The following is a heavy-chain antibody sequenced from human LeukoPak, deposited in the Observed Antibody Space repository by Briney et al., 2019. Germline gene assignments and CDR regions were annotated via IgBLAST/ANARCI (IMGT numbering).Heavy chain of an antibody. CDR2: ISGSGGST. Sequence: GGSLRLSCAASGFTFSSSNMNWVRQAPGKGLEGVSAISGSGGSTYYADSVKGRFTISRDNSKNTLYLQMNSLRAEDTAVYYCAKSPRIAVAGRYFDYWGQGTLVTVSS. V-gene: IGHV3-23*01. J-gene: IGHJ4*02. CDR3: AKSPRIAVAGRYFDY. D-gene: IGHD6-19*01. CDR1: GFTFSSSN.